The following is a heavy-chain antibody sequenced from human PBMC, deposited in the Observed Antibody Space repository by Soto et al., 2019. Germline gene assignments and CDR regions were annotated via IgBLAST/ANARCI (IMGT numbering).Heavy chain of an antibody. J-gene: IGHJ6*02. V-gene: IGHV4-30-4*01. Sequence: QVQLQESGPGLVKPSQTLSLTCAVSGGSISSVDYYWSWIRQPPGKGLEWVGHIHYSRGTDYDPSLKSRLTISLDTSKNLFSLKLNSVTVADTAVYYCARGRLQWFGEHLYYYYGMDVWGQGTTVTVSS. D-gene: IGHD3-10*01. CDR3: ARGRLQWFGEHLYYYYGMDV. CDR1: GGSISSVDYY. CDR2: IHYSRGT.